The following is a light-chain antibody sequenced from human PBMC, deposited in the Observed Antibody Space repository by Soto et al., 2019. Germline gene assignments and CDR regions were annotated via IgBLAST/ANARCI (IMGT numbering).Light chain of an antibody. Sequence: DIQVTQSPSTLSASVGDRVTINCRASQNINDWLAWYQQKSGKAPKVLIYKASSLESGVPSRFSGSGSGTEFTLIIRSLKTEDFATYYGQQYGANSPWTFGQGTKVEIK. CDR1: QNINDW. V-gene: IGKV1-5*03. CDR3: QQYGANSPWT. J-gene: IGKJ1*01. CDR2: KAS.